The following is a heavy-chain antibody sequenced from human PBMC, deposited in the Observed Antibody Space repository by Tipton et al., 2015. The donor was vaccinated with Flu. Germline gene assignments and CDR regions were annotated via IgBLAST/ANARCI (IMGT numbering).Heavy chain of an antibody. D-gene: IGHD4-11*01. CDR1: GGSISSYY. J-gene: IGHJ6*02. V-gene: IGHV4-59*01. Sequence: TLSLTCTASGGSISSYYWSWLRQPPGKGLEWIGYIYYSGSTNYNPSLKSRVTISVDTSKNQFSLQLNSVTAADTAVYYCASATTVTTSGMDVWGQGTTVTVSS. CDR2: IYYSGST. CDR3: ASATTVTTSGMDV.